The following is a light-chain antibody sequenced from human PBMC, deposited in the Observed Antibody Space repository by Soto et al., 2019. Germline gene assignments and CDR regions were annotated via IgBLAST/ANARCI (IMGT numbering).Light chain of an antibody. V-gene: IGKV2-30*02. Sequence: DVVITQSPLSLPVSLGQSASISCKSSQRLVHRDGFTYLNWFHQRPGQSPRRLIYKVSIRDSGVPDRFSGSGSGTDFTLKISRVEAEDVGLYFCMEGTFWPFTFGPGTKVVIE. CDR1: QRLVHRDGFTY. CDR2: KVS. CDR3: MEGTFWPFT. J-gene: IGKJ3*01.